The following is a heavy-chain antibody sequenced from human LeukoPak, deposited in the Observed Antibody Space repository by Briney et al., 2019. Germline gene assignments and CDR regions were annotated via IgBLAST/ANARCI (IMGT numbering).Heavy chain of an antibody. J-gene: IGHJ4*02. V-gene: IGHV3-30*01. CDR3: ARDGCVAARPFDY. CDR1: GFTFSSYA. CDR2: ISYDGSNK. D-gene: IGHD6-6*01. Sequence: TGGSLRLSCAASGFTFSSYAMHWVRQAPGKGLEWVAVISYDGSNKYYADSVKGRFTISRDNSKNTLYLQMNSLRAEDTAVYYCARDGCVAARPFDYWGQGTLVTVSS.